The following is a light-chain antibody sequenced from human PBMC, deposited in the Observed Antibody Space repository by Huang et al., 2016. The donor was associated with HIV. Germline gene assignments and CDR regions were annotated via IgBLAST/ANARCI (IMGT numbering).Light chain of an antibody. J-gene: IGKJ4*01. CDR2: AAS. CDR1: QSVSSY. Sequence: EIVLTQSPATLSLSPGERATLSCRASQSVSSYLAWYQQQPGQAPRLLIYAASNRATGIPARFSGSGSGTDFTLTISRLEPEDFAAYYCQQRSNWPPTFGGGTKVEIK. V-gene: IGKV3-11*01. CDR3: QQRSNWPPT.